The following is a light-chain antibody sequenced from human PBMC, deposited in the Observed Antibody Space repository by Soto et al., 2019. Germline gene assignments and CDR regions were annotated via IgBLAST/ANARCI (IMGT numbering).Light chain of an antibody. J-gene: IGLJ2*01. CDR3: SSYTSSSTVV. V-gene: IGLV2-14*01. CDR2: EVS. CDR1: SSDAGGYNF. Sequence: QSVLTQPASVSGSPGQSITISCTRSSSDAGGYNFVSWYQQHPGNAPKLMIFEVSNRPSGVSNRFSGSKSGNTASLTISGLQAEDEADYYCSSYTSSSTVVFGGGTKLTVL.